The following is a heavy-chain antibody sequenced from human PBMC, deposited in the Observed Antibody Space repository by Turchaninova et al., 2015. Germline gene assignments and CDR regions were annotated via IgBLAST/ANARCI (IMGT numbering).Heavy chain of an antibody. J-gene: IGHJ3*02. Sequence: QVHLVQTAAEVRKPGSSVKVSGKASGGTFGTYPLRWVRQAPGQGLEWMGGIIPKFDVTNYAQNFQDRVTFTADKSTSTVYMDLNSLRSEDTAMYFCARDTRNAYSFDIWGQGTMVTVSS. CDR3: ARDTRNAYSFDI. D-gene: IGHD1-26*01. CDR1: GGTFGTYP. V-gene: IGHV1-69*14. CDR2: IIPKFDVT.